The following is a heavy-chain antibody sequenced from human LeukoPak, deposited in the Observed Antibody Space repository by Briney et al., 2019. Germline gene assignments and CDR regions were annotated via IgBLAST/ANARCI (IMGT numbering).Heavy chain of an antibody. Sequence: GGSLRLSCAASGFAFSNYAMSWVRQAPGKGLEWVSSLSGGGDSRYYADSVMGRFTISRDNSKNTLYLQMNSLRAEDTAVYYCAKAVRSMVTGGGYFDSWGQGTQVTVSS. V-gene: IGHV3-23*01. CDR1: GFAFSNYA. J-gene: IGHJ4*02. D-gene: IGHD3-10*01. CDR3: AKAVRSMVTGGGYFDS. CDR2: LSGGGDSR.